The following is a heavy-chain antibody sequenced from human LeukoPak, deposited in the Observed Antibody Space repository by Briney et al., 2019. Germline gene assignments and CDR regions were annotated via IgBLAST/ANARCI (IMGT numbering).Heavy chain of an antibody. J-gene: IGHJ5*02. V-gene: IGHV4-39*01. CDR3: ARGGRVLRYFDSGGNWFDP. CDR2: IYYSGST. D-gene: IGHD3-9*01. CDR1: GGSISSSSYY. Sequence: PSETLSLTCTVSGGSISSSSYYWGWIRQPPGKGLEWIGSIYYSGSTYYNPSLKSRVTISVDTSKNQFSLKLSSVTAADTAVYYCARGGRVLRYFDSGGNWFDPWGQGTLVTVSS.